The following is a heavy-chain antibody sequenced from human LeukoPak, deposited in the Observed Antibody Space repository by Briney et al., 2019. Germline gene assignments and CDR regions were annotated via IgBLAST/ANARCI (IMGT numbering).Heavy chain of an antibody. CDR1: GYTFTSYA. CDR2: INTNIGNP. D-gene: IGHD6-13*01. V-gene: IGHV7-4-1*02. Sequence: ASVKVSCKASGYTFTSYAMNWVRQAPGQGLEWMGWINTNIGNPTYAQGFTGRFVFSLDTSVSTAYLQISSLKAEDTAVYYCARPWGRIAAAGTAKNWFDPWGQGTLVTVSS. J-gene: IGHJ5*02. CDR3: ARPWGRIAAAGTAKNWFDP.